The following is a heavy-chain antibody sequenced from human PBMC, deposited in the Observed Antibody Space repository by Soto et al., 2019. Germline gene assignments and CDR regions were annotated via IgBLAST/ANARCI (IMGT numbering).Heavy chain of an antibody. V-gene: IGHV4-39*07. D-gene: IGHD3-16*01. CDR3: ARAQLYLGIRDYNWFDP. J-gene: IGHJ5*02. CDR2: IYYSGST. CDR1: GGSISSSSYY. Sequence: SETLSLTCTVSGGSISSSSYYWGWIRQPPGKGLEWIGSIYYSGSTYYNPSLKSRVTISVDTSKNQFSLKLSSVTAADTAGYYCARAQLYLGIRDYNWFDPWGQGTLVTVSS.